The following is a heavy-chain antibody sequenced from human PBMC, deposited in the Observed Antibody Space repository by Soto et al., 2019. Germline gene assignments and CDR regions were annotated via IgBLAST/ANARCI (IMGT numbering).Heavy chain of an antibody. CDR1: GFTFSNYT. J-gene: IGHJ3*02. V-gene: IGHV3-21*01. D-gene: IGHD1-1*01. CDR2: ISGSSTYI. CDR3: ARDTGWEQNALDM. Sequence: EVQVVESGGGLVKPGGSLRLSCTASGFTFSNYTMNWVRQAPGKGLEWVSSISGSSTYIYYADSVKGRFTISRDNAKNSLYLQMNGLRAEDTAVYYCARDTGWEQNALDMWGQGTMVTVSS.